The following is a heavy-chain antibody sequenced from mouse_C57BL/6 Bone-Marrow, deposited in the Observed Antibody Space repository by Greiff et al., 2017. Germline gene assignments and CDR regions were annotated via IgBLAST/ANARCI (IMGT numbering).Heavy chain of an antibody. CDR2: IHPNSGST. J-gene: IGHJ3*01. CDR3: ARATMGSWFAY. Sequence: QVQLQQPGAELVKPGASVKLSCKASGYTFTSYWMHWVKQRPGQGLEWIGMIHPNSGSTNYNEKFKSKATLTVDKSSSTAYMQLRSLTSEDSAVYDCARATMGSWFAYWGQGTLVTVSA. D-gene: IGHD1-1*02. CDR1: GYTFTSYW. V-gene: IGHV1-64*01.